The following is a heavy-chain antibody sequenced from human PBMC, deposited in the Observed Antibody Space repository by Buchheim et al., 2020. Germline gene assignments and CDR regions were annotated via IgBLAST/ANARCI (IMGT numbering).Heavy chain of an antibody. CDR2: IYYSGST. Sequence: QVQLQESGPGLVKPSETLSLTCTVSGGSISSYYWSWIRQPPGKGLEWMGYIYYSGSTNYNPSLKSRVTILVDTSKNQFSLKLSSVTAADTAVYYCAREATVDYYYYYGMDVWGQGTT. J-gene: IGHJ6*02. D-gene: IGHD4-11*01. CDR3: AREATVDYYYYYGMDV. V-gene: IGHV4-59*01. CDR1: GGSISSYY.